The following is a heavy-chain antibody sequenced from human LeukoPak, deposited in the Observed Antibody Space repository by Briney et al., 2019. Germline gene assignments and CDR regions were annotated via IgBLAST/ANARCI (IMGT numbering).Heavy chain of an antibody. CDR2: MSGSGANT. CDR1: GFTFSSYA. J-gene: IGHJ4*02. CDR3: AKNRGDYGGTGGDY. V-gene: IGHV3-23*01. Sequence: PGRSLRLSCAASGFTFSSYAMTWVRQAPGKGLEWLSAMSGSGANTYYADSVKGRFTISRDNSKNTLFLQMNSLRGEDTAIYYCAKNRGDYGGTGGDYWGQGTLVTVSS. D-gene: IGHD4-23*01.